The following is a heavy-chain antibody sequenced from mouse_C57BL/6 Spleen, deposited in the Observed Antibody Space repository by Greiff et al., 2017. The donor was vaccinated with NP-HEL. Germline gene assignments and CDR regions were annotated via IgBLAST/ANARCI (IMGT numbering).Heavy chain of an antibody. J-gene: IGHJ2*01. V-gene: IGHV5-9*01. Sequence: VQLQESGGGLVKPGGSLKLSCAASGFTFSSYTMSWVRQTPEKRLEWVATISGGGGNTYYPDSVKGRFTISRDNAKNTLYLQMSSLRSEDTALYYCARNLFFDYWGQGTTLTVSS. CDR1: GFTFSSYT. CDR2: ISGGGGNT. CDR3: ARNLFFDY.